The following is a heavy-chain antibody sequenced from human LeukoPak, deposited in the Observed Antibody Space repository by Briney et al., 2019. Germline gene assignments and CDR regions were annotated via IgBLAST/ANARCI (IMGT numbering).Heavy chain of an antibody. D-gene: IGHD3-10*01. Sequence: SETLSLTCTVSGDSISSYYWSWIRQPAGKGLEWIGRIHPSGSTNYNPSLKSRVTISIDTSKNQFSLKVNSVTAADTAVYYCARDLWFGELYPYYYGMDVWGQGTTVTVSS. CDR1: GDSISSYY. V-gene: IGHV4-4*07. J-gene: IGHJ6*02. CDR3: ARDLWFGELYPYYYGMDV. CDR2: IHPSGST.